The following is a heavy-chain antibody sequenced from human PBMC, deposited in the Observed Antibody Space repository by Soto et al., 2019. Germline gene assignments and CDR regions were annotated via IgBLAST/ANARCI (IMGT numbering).Heavy chain of an antibody. D-gene: IGHD3-10*01. Sequence: EVQLLESGGGLVQPGGSLRLSCAASGFTFSSYAMSWVRQAPGKGLEWVSAISGSGGSTYYADSVKGRFTISRDNSKNTLYLQMNSLRAEDTAVYYCATPLITIVRGVKGPYRYWGQGTLVTVSS. CDR2: ISGSGGST. J-gene: IGHJ4*02. CDR1: GFTFSSYA. CDR3: ATPLITIVRGVKGPYRY. V-gene: IGHV3-23*01.